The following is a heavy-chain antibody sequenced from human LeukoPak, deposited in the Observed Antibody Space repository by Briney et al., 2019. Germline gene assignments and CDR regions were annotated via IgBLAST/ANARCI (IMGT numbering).Heavy chain of an antibody. V-gene: IGHV4-30-4*01. Sequence: PSETLSLTCTVSGGSISSGDYYWSWIRQPPGKGLEWIGYIYYSGSTYYNPSLKSRVTISVDTSKNQFSLKLSSVTAADTAVYYRASGPIDTMIVVNYWGQGTLVTVSS. CDR1: GGSISSGDYY. CDR3: ASGPIDTMIVVNY. J-gene: IGHJ4*02. CDR2: IYYSGST. D-gene: IGHD3-22*01.